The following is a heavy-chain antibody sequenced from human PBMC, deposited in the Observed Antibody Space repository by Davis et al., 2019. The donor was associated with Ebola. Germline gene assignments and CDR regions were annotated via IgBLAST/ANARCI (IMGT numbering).Heavy chain of an antibody. J-gene: IGHJ4*02. CDR3: ARASYWNYRAFDY. CDR2: MNPNSGNT. Sequence: ASVKVSCKASGYTFTSYDINWVRQATGQGLEWMGWMNPNSGNTGYAQKFQGRVTITRNTSISTAYMELSSRRSEDTAVYYCARASYWNYRAFDYWGQGTLVTVSS. D-gene: IGHD1-7*01. V-gene: IGHV1-8*03. CDR1: GYTFTSYD.